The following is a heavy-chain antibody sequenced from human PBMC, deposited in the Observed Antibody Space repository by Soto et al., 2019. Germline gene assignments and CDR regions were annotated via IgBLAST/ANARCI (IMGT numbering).Heavy chain of an antibody. D-gene: IGHD1-1*01. CDR2: IWYDGSKK. Sequence: GGSLRLSCAASGFTFSGYGMYWVRQAPGKGLEWVAVIWYDGSKKYYADSVKGRFTISRDNSKNTLYLQMNSLRAEDTAVYYCARGRGRNNWYYPLHVWGQGTTVTVSS. J-gene: IGHJ6*02. V-gene: IGHV3-33*01. CDR3: ARGRGRNNWYYPLHV. CDR1: GFTFSGYG.